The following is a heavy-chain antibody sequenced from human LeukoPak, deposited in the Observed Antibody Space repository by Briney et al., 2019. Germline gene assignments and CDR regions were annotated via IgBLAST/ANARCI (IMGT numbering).Heavy chain of an antibody. CDR1: GYTFTSYD. D-gene: IGHD2-2*01. J-gene: IGHJ5*02. CDR2: MNPNSGNT. Sequence: ASVKVSRKASGYTFTSYDINWVRQATGQGLEWMGWMNPNSGNTGYAQKFQGRVTMTRNTSISTAYMELSSLRSEDTAVYYCARMGPRYCSSTSCYGGSWFDPWGQGTLVTVSS. V-gene: IGHV1-8*01. CDR3: ARMGPRYCSSTSCYGGSWFDP.